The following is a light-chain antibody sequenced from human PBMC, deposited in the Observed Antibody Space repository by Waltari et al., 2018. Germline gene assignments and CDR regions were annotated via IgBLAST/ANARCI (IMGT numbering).Light chain of an antibody. Sequence: QSVLTQPPSASGTPGQSCTLSCSGAASNIGGNLVNWYQQIPGKAPKLLIYRSDLRPSGVPDRFSGSKSGTSASLAISGLQSEDEADYFCASWDDSLNGHWVFGGGTKVTVL. J-gene: IGLJ3*02. CDR3: ASWDDSLNGHWV. CDR2: RSD. V-gene: IGLV1-44*01. CDR1: ASNIGGNL.